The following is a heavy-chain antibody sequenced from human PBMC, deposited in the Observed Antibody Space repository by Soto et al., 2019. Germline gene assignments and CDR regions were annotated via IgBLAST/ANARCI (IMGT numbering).Heavy chain of an antibody. Sequence: EVQLVESGGGLVKPGGSLRLSCAASGFTFSSYSMNWVRQAPGKGLEWVASISSSSSYIYYADSVKGRFTISRDNAKNSLYLQINSLRAEDTAVYDCAIAAYCGGDCYSELLYFWGQGTLVTVSS. CDR1: GFTFSSYS. V-gene: IGHV3-21*01. J-gene: IGHJ4*02. D-gene: IGHD2-21*02. CDR3: AIAAYCGGDCYSELLYF. CDR2: ISSSSSYI.